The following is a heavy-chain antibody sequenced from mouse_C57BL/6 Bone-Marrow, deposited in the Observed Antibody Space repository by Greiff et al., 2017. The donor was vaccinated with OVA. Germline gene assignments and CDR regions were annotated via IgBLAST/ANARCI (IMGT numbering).Heavy chain of an antibody. CDR3: ARKGDYYGSSYWYFYV. V-gene: IGHV5-15*01. D-gene: IGHD1-1*01. CDR2: ISNLAYSI. CDR1: GFTFSDYG. J-gene: IGHJ1*03. Sequence: EVHLVESGGGLVQPGGSLKLSCAASGFTFSDYGMAWVRQAPRKGPEWVAFISNLAYSIYYADTVTGRFTISRENAKNTLYLEMSSLRSEDTAMYYCARKGDYYGSSYWYFYVWGTGTTVTVSS.